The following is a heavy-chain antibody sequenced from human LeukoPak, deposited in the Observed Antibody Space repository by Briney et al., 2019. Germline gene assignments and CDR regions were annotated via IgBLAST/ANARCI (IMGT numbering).Heavy chain of an antibody. CDR2: IYPGDSDT. CDR1: GYSFTSYC. Sequence: GESLKISCKGSGYSFTSYCIAWVRQMPGKGLEWMGIIYPGDSDTRYSPSFQGQVTMSVDKSISTAYLQRSSLKASDTAMYYCARLRSSWSNDAFDIWGQGTMVTVSS. V-gene: IGHV5-51*01. CDR3: ARLRSSWSNDAFDI. J-gene: IGHJ3*02. D-gene: IGHD6-13*01.